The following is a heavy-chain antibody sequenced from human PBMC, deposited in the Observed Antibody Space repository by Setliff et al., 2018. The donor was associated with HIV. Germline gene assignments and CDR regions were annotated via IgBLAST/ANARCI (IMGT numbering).Heavy chain of an antibody. J-gene: IGHJ4*02. D-gene: IGHD3-10*01. CDR1: VYSISSGYY. CDR2: IYYSGST. CDR3: AREPRDRSGSYALDF. Sequence: PSETLSLTCAVSVYSISSGYYWSWIRHPPGKGLEWIGYIYYSGSTYYNPSLKSRVTISVDTSKNQFSLKLSSVTAADTAVYYCAREPRDRSGSYALDFWGQGTLVTVSS. V-gene: IGHV4-30-4*08.